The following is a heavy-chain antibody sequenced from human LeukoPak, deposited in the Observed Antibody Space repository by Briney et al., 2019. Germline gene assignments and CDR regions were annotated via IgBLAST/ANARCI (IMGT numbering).Heavy chain of an antibody. J-gene: IGHJ4*02. CDR2: IYYSGIT. V-gene: IGHV4-59*01. CDR3: ARGGGPPSYFDY. CDR1: GGSISSYY. D-gene: IGHD3-16*01. Sequence: SETLSLTCTVSGGSISSYYWSWIRQPPGKALEWIGYIYYSGITNYNPSLKSRVTISLDTSRNQFSLKLSSVTAADTAVYYCARGGGPPSYFDYWDQGTLVSGSS.